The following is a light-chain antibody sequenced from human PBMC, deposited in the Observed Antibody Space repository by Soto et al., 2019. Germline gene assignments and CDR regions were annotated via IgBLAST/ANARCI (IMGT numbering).Light chain of an antibody. V-gene: IGKV3-20*01. CDR1: QSVDSSY. CDR3: QQYGTSPPLYT. CDR2: GAS. Sequence: EIVLTQSPGTLSLSPGERATLSCRASQSVDSSYTAWYQQKPGQAPRLLIYGASNRATGIPDRFSGTGSGTDFTLTISRLEPEDFAVYYCQQYGTSPPLYTFGLGTKLEI. J-gene: IGKJ2*01.